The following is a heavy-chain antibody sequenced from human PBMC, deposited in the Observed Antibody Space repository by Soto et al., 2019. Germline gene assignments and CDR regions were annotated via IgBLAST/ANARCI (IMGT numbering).Heavy chain of an antibody. CDR1: GGSISSRGYS. J-gene: IGHJ4*02. V-gene: IGHV4-30-2*01. CDR3: ARGGVDYYDSSGYYFSPSYFDY. D-gene: IGHD3-22*01. Sequence: SETLSLTCAVSGGSISSRGYSWSWIRQPPGKGLEWIGYIYHSGSTYYNPSLKSRVTISVDRSKNQFSLKLSSVTAADTAVYYCARGGVDYYDSSGYYFSPSYFDYWGRGPLVPVSP. CDR2: IYHSGST.